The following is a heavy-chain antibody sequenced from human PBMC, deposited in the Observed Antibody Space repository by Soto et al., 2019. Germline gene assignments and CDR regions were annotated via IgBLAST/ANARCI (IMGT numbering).Heavy chain of an antibody. D-gene: IGHD4-17*01. CDR2: INTYTGNP. CDR1: GYSFITHG. CDR3: ARSPRISRSGAV. Sequence: QVEMVQSGAEVKKPGASVNVSCKTSGYSFITHGISWVRQAPGQGLKWMGWINTYTGNPNYAQSLQGRVTMTTDRSTSTAYMELRRLTSDDTALYYCARSPRISRSGAVWGKGTAVTVSS. J-gene: IGHJ6*04. V-gene: IGHV1-18*01.